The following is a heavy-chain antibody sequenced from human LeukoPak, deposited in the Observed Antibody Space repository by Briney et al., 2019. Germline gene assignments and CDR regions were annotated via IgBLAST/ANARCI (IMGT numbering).Heavy chain of an antibody. CDR3: ARQMGTNYYYMDV. V-gene: IGHV4-4*09. Sequence: SETLSLTCTVSGGAFSSYYWSWIRQPPGKGLEWIGYIYTSESTNYNPSLKSRVTISVDTSKNQFSLKLSSVTAADTAVYYCARQMGTNYYYMDVWGKGTTVTVSS. CDR1: GGAFSSYY. D-gene: IGHD7-27*01. CDR2: IYTSEST. J-gene: IGHJ6*03.